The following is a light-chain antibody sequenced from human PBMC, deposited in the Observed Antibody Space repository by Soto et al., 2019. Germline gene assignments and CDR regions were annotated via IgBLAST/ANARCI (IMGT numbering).Light chain of an antibody. CDR2: DAS. J-gene: IGKJ5*01. CDR1: QDISNY. Sequence: DIQMTQSPSSLSASVGDRVTITCQASQDISNYLNWYQQKPGKAPKPLIYDASNLETGVPSRFSGSGSGTDFTFTISSLQPEDIATYYCQQYDNRPSITFGQGTRLEIK. V-gene: IGKV1-33*01. CDR3: QQYDNRPSIT.